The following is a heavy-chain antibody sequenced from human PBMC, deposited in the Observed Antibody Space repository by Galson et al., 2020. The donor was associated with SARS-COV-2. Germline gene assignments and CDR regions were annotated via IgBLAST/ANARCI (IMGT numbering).Heavy chain of an antibody. CDR1: GFTFNNYA. J-gene: IGHJ4*02. V-gene: IGHV3-23*01. CDR3: AKATMIRGVILSG. CDR2: VSGSGDST. D-gene: IGHD3-10*01. Sequence: LSLTCAASGFTFNNYAMSWVRQAPGKGLEWVSTVSGSGDSTYYADSVKGRFTISRDNSKNTLYLQMNSLRVEDTALYFCAKATMIRGVILSGWGQGTLVTVSS.